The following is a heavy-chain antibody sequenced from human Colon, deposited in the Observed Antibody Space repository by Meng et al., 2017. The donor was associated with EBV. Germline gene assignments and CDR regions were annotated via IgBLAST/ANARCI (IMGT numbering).Heavy chain of an antibody. V-gene: IGHV4-39*07. Sequence: LPEPGPGLVKPSETLPLTCIVSGDSVSDTNHFWGWVRQAPGKGLEWVGSINSNWNTYSNPSLTSRVTMSLDTSKNQFSLKLSSVTAADTAVYYCVRVRGDFDYWGQGTLVTVSS. CDR3: VRVRGDFDY. J-gene: IGHJ4*02. CDR2: INSNWNT. CDR1: GDSVSDTNHF. D-gene: IGHD3-16*01.